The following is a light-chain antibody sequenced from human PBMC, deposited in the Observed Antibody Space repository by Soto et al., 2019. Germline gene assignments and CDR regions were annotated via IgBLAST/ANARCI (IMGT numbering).Light chain of an antibody. Sequence: QSVLTQPPSVSGAPGQRVTISCTGSSSNIGAGYDVHWYQQLPGTAPKLLIYGNSNRPSGVPDRFSGSKSGTSASLAITGLQAHDHAEHHYQSHHSTLTASVFGGGTKLTVL. CDR1: SSNIGAGYD. V-gene: IGLV1-40*01. CDR2: GNS. J-gene: IGLJ2*01. CDR3: QSHHSTLTASV.